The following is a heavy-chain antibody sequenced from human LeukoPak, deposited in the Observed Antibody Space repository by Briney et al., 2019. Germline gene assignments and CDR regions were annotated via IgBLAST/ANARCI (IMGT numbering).Heavy chain of an antibody. J-gene: IGHJ4*02. CDR1: GGSISSGSYY. D-gene: IGHD1-26*01. V-gene: IGHV4-61*02. CDR2: IYTSGST. Sequence: SETLSLTFTVSGGSISSGSYYWSWIRQPAGKGLEWIGRIYTSGSTNYNPSLKSRVTISVDTSKNQFSLKLSSVTAADTAVYYCARATEAGATDYFDYWGQGTLVTVSS. CDR3: ARATEAGATDYFDY.